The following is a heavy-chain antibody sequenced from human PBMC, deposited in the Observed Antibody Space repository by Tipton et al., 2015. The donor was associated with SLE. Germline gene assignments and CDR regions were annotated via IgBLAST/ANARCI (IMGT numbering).Heavy chain of an antibody. CDR2: INHSGST. V-gene: IGHV4-34*01. Sequence: AGLVKPSETLSPTCAVYGGSFSGYYWSWIRQPPGKGLEWIGEINHSGSTNYNPSLKSRLTMSVDTSKNQFSLNLSSVTASDTGVYYCARVGSWYGIDYWGQGTLATVSS. J-gene: IGHJ4*02. D-gene: IGHD6-13*01. CDR3: ARVGSWYGIDY. CDR1: GGSFSGYY.